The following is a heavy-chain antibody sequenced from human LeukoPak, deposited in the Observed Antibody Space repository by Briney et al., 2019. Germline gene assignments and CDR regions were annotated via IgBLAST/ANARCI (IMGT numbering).Heavy chain of an antibody. D-gene: IGHD3-10*01. Sequence: GGSLRLCCAASGFMFSNYAMNWVRQAPGKGLEWFSCISNIGGTTYYADSVKGRFTISRDNSKKTLYLQMNSLRVEDTAVYYCAKVRGSGTHYNVQDASDIWGQGTMVTVSS. CDR1: GFMFSNYA. CDR3: AKVRGSGTHYNVQDASDI. J-gene: IGHJ3*02. V-gene: IGHV3-23*01. CDR2: ISNIGGTT.